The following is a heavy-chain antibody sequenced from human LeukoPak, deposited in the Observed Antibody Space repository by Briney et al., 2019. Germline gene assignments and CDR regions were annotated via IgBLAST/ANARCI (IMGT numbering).Heavy chain of an antibody. CDR2: IYTSGST. J-gene: IGHJ6*04. Sequence: SQTLSLTCTVSGASVSSGSYYWSWVRQPAGKGLDCIGHIYTSGSTNYNPSLKGRVTISLDPSKNQFSLKLSSVTAADTAVYYCARQTYGATDVWAKGTTVTVSS. D-gene: IGHD3-16*01. V-gene: IGHV4-61*09. CDR1: GASVSSGSYY. CDR3: ARQTYGATDV.